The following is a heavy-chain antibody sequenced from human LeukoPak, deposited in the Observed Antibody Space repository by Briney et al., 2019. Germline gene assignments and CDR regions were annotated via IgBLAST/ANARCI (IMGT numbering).Heavy chain of an antibody. V-gene: IGHV1-18*01. CDR1: GYTFTSYG. CDR2: ISAYNGNT. J-gene: IGHJ3*02. Sequence: GASVKVSCKASGYTFTSYGISWVRQAPRQGLEWMGWISAYNGNTNYAQKLQGRVTMTTDTSTSTAYMELRSLRSDDTAVYYCARVLGSGWVDAFDIWGQGTMVTVSS. CDR3: ARVLGSGWVDAFDI. D-gene: IGHD6-19*01.